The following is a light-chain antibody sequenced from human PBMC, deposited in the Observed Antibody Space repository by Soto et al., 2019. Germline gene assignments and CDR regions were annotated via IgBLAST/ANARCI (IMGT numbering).Light chain of an antibody. CDR2: DAS. V-gene: IGKV1-5*01. J-gene: IGKJ1*01. CDR3: QQYNSYPWT. CDR1: QSISSW. Sequence: DIQMTQSPSTLSAPVGDRVTITCRASQSISSWLAWYQQKPGKAPKLLIYDASSLESGVPSRFSGSGSGTEFNLTISRLQADDFATYYCQQYNSYPWTVGQGTKVEIK.